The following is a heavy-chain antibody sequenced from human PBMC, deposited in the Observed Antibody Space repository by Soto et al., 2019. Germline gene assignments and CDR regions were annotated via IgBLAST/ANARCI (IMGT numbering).Heavy chain of an antibody. CDR1: GFIIPSCA. J-gene: IGHJ4*02. Sequence: QVRLVESGGGLVGPGRSLSLSCAASGFIIPSCAFHWIPQAPGKGLEWVAVIGSDGTHKYYGDSVQGRFTISRDTSQNMVFLQMDRLTAEDTALYYCARDSRVDVPDYFDNWGQGTLVTVSS. CDR3: ARDSRVDVPDYFDN. CDR2: IGSDGTHK. D-gene: IGHD3-10*02. V-gene: IGHV3-30*01.